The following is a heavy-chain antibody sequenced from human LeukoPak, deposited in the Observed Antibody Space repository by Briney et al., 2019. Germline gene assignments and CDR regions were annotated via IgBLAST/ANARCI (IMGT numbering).Heavy chain of an antibody. CDR3: ARHPKSGYIGYESDY. V-gene: IGHV5-51*01. Sequence: GESLKISCKASGYSFTTYWIGWVRQVPGKGLEWEGIIYPADSTAKYSPSFQGQVTISVDKSISTACLRWSRLEASDTAVFYCARHPKSGYIGYESDYWGQGTLVTVSS. J-gene: IGHJ4*02. D-gene: IGHD5-12*01. CDR2: IYPADSTA. CDR1: GYSFTTYW.